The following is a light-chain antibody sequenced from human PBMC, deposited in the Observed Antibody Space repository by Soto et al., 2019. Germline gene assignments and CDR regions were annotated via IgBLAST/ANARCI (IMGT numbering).Light chain of an antibody. V-gene: IGLV1-40*01. Sequence: QSVLTQPPSVSGAPGQRVTISCTGSSSNIGAGYDVHWYQQLPGTVPKLLIFGNSNRPSGVSDRFSGSKSDTSASLAITGLQAEDEADYYCQSYDSSLSGYVFGTGTKVTVL. CDR2: GNS. J-gene: IGLJ1*01. CDR3: QSYDSSLSGYV. CDR1: SSNIGAGYD.